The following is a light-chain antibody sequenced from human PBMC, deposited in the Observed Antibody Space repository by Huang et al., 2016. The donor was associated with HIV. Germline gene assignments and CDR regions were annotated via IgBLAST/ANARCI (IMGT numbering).Light chain of an antibody. CDR1: QSITTS. CDR2: DES. V-gene: IGKV1-39*01. Sequence: DIQMTQSPASLSASVGDRFTITCRASQSITTSVNWYQHRPGQSHKLLIYDESTLQSGVPSRFRCSGSGTDFTLTISSLQPEDFATYHCQQSYRTPDTFGQGTKVEIK. CDR3: QQSYRTPDT. J-gene: IGKJ1*01.